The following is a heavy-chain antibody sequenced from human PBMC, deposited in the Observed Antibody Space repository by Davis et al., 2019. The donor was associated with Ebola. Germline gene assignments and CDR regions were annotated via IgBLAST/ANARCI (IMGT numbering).Heavy chain of an antibody. J-gene: IGHJ4*02. CDR3: ARGLVVVAATYFDY. D-gene: IGHD2-15*01. CDR1: GGSISSYY. V-gene: IGHV4-59*01. CDR2: LYYSGNT. Sequence: MPGGSLRLSCTVSGGSISSYYWSWIRQPPGKGLEWIGYLYYSGNTNYNPFLKSRVTISVDTSKNQFSLKLSSVTAADTAVYYCARGLVVVAATYFDYWGQGTLVTVSS.